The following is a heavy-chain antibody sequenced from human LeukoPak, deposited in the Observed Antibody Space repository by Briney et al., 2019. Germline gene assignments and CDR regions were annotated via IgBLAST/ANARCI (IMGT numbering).Heavy chain of an antibody. V-gene: IGHV5-51*01. CDR1: GYSFTSYW. CDR2: ISPADSDT. D-gene: IGHD2-2*03. CDR3: ARHSPGYCSSTSCNWFDP. J-gene: IGHJ5*02. Sequence: GESLKISSKGSGYSFTSYWIGWVRQMPGKGLEWMRIISPADSDTRYSPSFQGQVTISADKSISTAYLQWSSLKASDTAMYYCARHSPGYCSSTSCNWFDPWGQGTLVTVSS.